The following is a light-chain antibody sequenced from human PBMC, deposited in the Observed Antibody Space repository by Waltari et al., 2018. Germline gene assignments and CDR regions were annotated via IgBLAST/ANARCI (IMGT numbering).Light chain of an antibody. CDR2: EVT. J-gene: IGLJ1*01. Sequence: QSALTQPPSASRSPGLSVTISRTGTRGTVGAYNYFPWYQQYPDKAPKLMIYEVTKRPSGFPDRFSGSKSGNTASLTVSGLQAEDEADYYCISYAGNNKYVLGAGTKVTVL. CDR3: ISYAGNNKYV. V-gene: IGLV2-8*01. CDR1: RGTVGAYNY.